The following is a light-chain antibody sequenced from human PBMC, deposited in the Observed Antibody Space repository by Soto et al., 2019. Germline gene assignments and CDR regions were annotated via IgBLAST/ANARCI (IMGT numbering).Light chain of an antibody. CDR2: EVT. Sequence: QSALTQPPSASGSPGQSVTISCTGTSSDVGGYNYFSWYQQYPGRAPKLMIYEVTKRPSGVPDRFSGSNSGNTASLTVSGLQAEDEADYYCSSYAASNNFYFVFGGGTKVTVL. CDR3: SSYAASNNFYFV. CDR1: SSDVGGYNY. J-gene: IGLJ3*02. V-gene: IGLV2-8*01.